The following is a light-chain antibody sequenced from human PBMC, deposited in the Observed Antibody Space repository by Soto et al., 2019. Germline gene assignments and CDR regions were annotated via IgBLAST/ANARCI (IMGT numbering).Light chain of an antibody. CDR1: QSVGNSH. Sequence: ETVLTKSPGSLYYSQGERATLSCRAIQSVGNSHVVGYQQRRGLPPRLLIYGASNRTTGITDRFSGSGSGADLTLAISRLYPYDFAVDFCHQYGNAPPGTFGQGTRLEIK. J-gene: IGKJ5*01. CDR2: GAS. CDR3: HQYGNAPPGT. V-gene: IGKV3-20*01.